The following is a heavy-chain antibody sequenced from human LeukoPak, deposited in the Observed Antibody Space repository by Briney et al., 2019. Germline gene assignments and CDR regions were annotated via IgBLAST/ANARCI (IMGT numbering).Heavy chain of an antibody. CDR1: GYTVTSYY. Sequence: ASVKVSCKTSGYTVTSYYIHWVRQAPGQGLEWMGIINPSGGTTTYAHKFQARVTMTRDMSRGTVYLELSSLRSEDTAVYYCAREGPAAQRRSFDYWGQGTLVTVSS. J-gene: IGHJ4*02. CDR2: INPSGGTT. V-gene: IGHV1-46*01. CDR3: AREGPAAQRRSFDY. D-gene: IGHD6-25*01.